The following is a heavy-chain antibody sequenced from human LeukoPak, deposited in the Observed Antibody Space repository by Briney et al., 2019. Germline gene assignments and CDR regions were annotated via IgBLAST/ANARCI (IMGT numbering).Heavy chain of an antibody. D-gene: IGHD2-2*02. J-gene: IGHJ4*02. CDR3: ARLPARAIPPQGFDY. Sequence: ASVKVSCKASGYTFTSYYMHWVRQAPGQGLEWMGIINPSGGSTSYAQKFQGRVTMTRDTSTSTVYMELSSLRSEDTAVYYCARLPARAIPPQGFDYWGQGTLVTVSS. CDR1: GYTFTSYY. V-gene: IGHV1-46*01. CDR2: INPSGGST.